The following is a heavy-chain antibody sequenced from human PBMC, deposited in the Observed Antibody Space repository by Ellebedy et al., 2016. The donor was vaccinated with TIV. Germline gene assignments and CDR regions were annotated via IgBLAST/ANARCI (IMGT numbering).Heavy chain of an antibody. CDR3: ARLRPVAGTGGY. J-gene: IGHJ4*02. CDR1: GLPLDHCN. Sequence: PGGSLRLSCTASGLPLDHCNMNWVRQAPGKGLEWVSSVGESGVWTDYAGSVKGRFTIFRENSKSTLFLQMNSLRVDDTAVYYCARLRPVAGTGGYWGQGTRVSVSS. V-gene: IGHV3-23*01. CDR2: VGESGVWT. D-gene: IGHD6-19*01.